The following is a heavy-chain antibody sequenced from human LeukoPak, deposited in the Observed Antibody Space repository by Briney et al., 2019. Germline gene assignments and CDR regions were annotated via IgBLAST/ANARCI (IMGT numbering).Heavy chain of an antibody. CDR3: VRGLNGAEDY. CDR2: ISGNGGGT. J-gene: IGHJ4*02. Sequence: GGSLRLSCAASGLTFSSYAMSWVRQAPGKGLEWVSGISGNGGGTYYADSVKGRFTISRDNSKNTLYLQMNSLRVGDTAVYYCVRGLNGAEDYWGQGTLVTVSS. V-gene: IGHV3-23*01. CDR1: GLTFSSYA. D-gene: IGHD2-8*01.